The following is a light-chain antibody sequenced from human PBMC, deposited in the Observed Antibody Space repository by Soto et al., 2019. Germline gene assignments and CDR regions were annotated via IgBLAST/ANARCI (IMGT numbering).Light chain of an antibody. CDR2: AAS. J-gene: IGKJ1*01. Sequence: DIPMTQSPSSLSASVGDRVTITCRASQSISRYLNWYQQKPGKAPKLLIYAASSLQSGVPSRFSGSGSGTDFTLTISSLQPEDFATYYCQQSYSTWTFGQGTKVEIK. CDR1: QSISRY. CDR3: QQSYSTWT. V-gene: IGKV1-39*01.